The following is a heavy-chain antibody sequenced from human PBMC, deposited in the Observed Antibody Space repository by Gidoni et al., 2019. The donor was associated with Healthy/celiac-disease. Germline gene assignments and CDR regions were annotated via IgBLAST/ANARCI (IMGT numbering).Heavy chain of an antibody. CDR1: GFSLSNARMG. CDR3: ARISLPYYYDSSGYTLDY. V-gene: IGHV2-26*01. CDR2: IFSNDEK. Sequence: QVTLKESVPVLVKPTETLTLTCTVSGFSLSNARMGVSWIRQPPGKALEWLAHIFSNDEKSYSTSLKSRLTISKDTSKSQVVFTMTNMDPVDTATYYCARISLPYYYDSSGYTLDYWGQGTLVTVSS. J-gene: IGHJ4*02. D-gene: IGHD3-22*01.